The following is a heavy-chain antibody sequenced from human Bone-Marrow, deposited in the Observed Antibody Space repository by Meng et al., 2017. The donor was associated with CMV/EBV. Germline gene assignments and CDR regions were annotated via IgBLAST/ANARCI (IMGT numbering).Heavy chain of an antibody. V-gene: IGHV1-69*06. CDR1: GGTFSSYA. J-gene: IGHJ6*02. CDR3: ARRITMVRGVIIPNYYGMDV. CDR2: IIPIFGTA. Sequence: SVKVSCKASGGTFSSYAISWVRQAPGQGLEWMGGIIPIFGTANYAQKFQGRVTITADKSTSTAYMELSSLRSEDTAVYYCARRITMVRGVIIPNYYGMDVWGQGTTVTVSS. D-gene: IGHD3-10*01.